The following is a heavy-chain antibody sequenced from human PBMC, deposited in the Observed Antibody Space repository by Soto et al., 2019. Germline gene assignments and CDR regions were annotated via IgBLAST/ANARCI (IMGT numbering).Heavy chain of an antibody. CDR3: ARDLSGKSGRSHHRWDGMDV. D-gene: IGHD2-15*01. Sequence: GASVKVSCKASGYTFTGYYMHWVRQAPGQGLEWMGWINPNSGGTNYAQKFQGRVTMTRDTSISTAYMELSRLRSDDTAVYYCARDLSGKSGRSHHRWDGMDVWGQGTTVTVSS. J-gene: IGHJ6*02. CDR1: GYTFTGYY. CDR2: INPNSGGT. V-gene: IGHV1-2*02.